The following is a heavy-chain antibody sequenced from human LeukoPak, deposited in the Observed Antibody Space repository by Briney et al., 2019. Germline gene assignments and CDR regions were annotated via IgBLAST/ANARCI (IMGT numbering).Heavy chain of an antibody. CDR2: IIPIVGTA. CDR3: ARDRLKEWELLGSVGYYGMDV. Sequence: SVKVSCKASGCTFSSYAISWVRQAPGQGLEWMGGIIPIVGTANYAQKFQGRVTITADESTSTAYMELSSLRSEDTAVYYCARDRLKEWELLGSVGYYGMDVWGQGTTVTVSS. D-gene: IGHD1-26*01. CDR1: GCTFSSYA. J-gene: IGHJ6*02. V-gene: IGHV1-69*13.